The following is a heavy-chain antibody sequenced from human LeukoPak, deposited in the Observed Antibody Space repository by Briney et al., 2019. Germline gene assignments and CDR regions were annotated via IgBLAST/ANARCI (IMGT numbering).Heavy chain of an antibody. CDR1: GGSISSGGYY. Sequence: PSETLSLTCTVSGGSISSGGYYWSWIRQHPGKGLEWIGYIYYSGSTYYNPSLKSRVTTSVDTSKNQFSLKLSSVTAADTAVYYCARDRLAADYYYGMDVWGQGTTVTVSS. D-gene: IGHD2-21*01. V-gene: IGHV4-31*03. CDR2: IYYSGST. CDR3: ARDRLAADYYYGMDV. J-gene: IGHJ6*02.